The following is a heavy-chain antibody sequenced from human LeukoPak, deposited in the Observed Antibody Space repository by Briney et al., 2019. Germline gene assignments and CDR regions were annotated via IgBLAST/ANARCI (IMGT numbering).Heavy chain of an antibody. CDR1: GFTFSSYG. J-gene: IGHJ4*02. V-gene: IGHV3-33*06. Sequence: SGGSLRLSCAASGFTFSSYGMHWVRQAPGKGLEWVAVIWYDGSNKYYADPVKGRFTISRDNSKNTLYLQMNSLRAEDTAVYYCAKVAGDDSSGYSYYFDYWGQGTLVTVSS. CDR2: IWYDGSNK. D-gene: IGHD3-22*01. CDR3: AKVAGDDSSGYSYYFDY.